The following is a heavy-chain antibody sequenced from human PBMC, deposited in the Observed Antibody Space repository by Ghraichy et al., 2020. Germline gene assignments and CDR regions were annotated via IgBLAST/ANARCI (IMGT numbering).Heavy chain of an antibody. CDR2: IYPGDSDT. V-gene: IGHV5-51*01. CDR3: ARNYYDSSGYPDAFDI. Sequence: GESLNISCKGSGYSFTSYWIGWVRQMPGKGLEWMGIIYPGDSDTRYSPSFQGQVTISADKSISTAYLQWSSLKASDTAMYYCARNYYDSSGYPDAFDIWGQGTMVTVSS. CDR1: GYSFTSYW. J-gene: IGHJ3*02. D-gene: IGHD3-22*01.